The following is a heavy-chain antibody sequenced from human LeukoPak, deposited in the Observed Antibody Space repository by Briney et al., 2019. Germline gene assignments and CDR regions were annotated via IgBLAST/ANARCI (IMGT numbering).Heavy chain of an antibody. V-gene: IGHV3-7*01. CDR2: IKQDGSEK. CDR3: ARAGSSSPRSGGYYYYYMDV. Sequence: GGSLRLSCAASRFTLSNYWMSWVRQAPGKGLEWVANIKQDGSEKYYVDSVKGRFTISRDNAKNSLYLQMNSLRAEDTAVYYCARAGSSSPRSGGYYYYYMDVWGKGTTVTVSS. D-gene: IGHD6-6*01. CDR1: RFTLSNYW. J-gene: IGHJ6*03.